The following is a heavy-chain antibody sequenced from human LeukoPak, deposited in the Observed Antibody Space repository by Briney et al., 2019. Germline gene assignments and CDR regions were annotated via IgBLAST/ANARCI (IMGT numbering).Heavy chain of an antibody. J-gene: IGHJ5*02. CDR1: GGSISDYY. CDR2: IYYSGST. V-gene: IGHV4-59*08. CDR3: ARGPPAYGSDFEHDP. Sequence: PSETLSLTCTVSGGSISDYYWSWIRQPPGKGLEWIGYIYYSGSTNYNPSLRSRIIISVDTSKNQVSLKLSSVTAADTAVYYCARGPPAYGSDFEHDPWGRGTLVTVSP. D-gene: IGHD3-10*01.